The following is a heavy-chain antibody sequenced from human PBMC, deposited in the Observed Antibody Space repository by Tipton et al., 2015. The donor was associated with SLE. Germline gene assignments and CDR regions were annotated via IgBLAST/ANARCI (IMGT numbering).Heavy chain of an antibody. CDR2: IFHTGSA. CDR1: GGSIRDTNYF. V-gene: IGHV4-31*03. D-gene: IGHD6-19*01. CDR3: ARDQGIAVAGRRFDP. J-gene: IGHJ5*02. Sequence: LRLSCTVSGGSIRDTNYFWSWVRQLPRKGLEWIGYIFHTGSAYYNPSLKSRLTLLIDTSKNQFSLSLNSVTAADTAVYYCARDQGIAVAGRRFDPWGQGTLVTVSS.